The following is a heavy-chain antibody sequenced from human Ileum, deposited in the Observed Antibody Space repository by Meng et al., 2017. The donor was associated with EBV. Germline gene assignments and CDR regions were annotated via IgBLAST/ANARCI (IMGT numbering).Heavy chain of an antibody. V-gene: IGHV4-28*01. J-gene: IGHJ4*02. Sequence: HVPLPEAGPGLGQPSDTLALTCAVSGYSISSTNGWGWLRQPPGKGLEWIGYIYYSGSTSYNPSLKSRVTMSVDTSKNQFSLNLNSVTAVDTAVYYCARNVPGTSAYYDWGQGTLVTVSS. CDR3: ARNVPGTSAYYD. CDR2: IYYSGST. CDR1: GYSISSTNG. D-gene: IGHD3-22*01.